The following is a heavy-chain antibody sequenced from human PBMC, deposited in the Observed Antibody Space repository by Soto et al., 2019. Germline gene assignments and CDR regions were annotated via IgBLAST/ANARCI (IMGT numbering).Heavy chain of an antibody. V-gene: IGHV1-18*01. CDR3: ARDGRRRGWHPTYFDY. D-gene: IGHD6-19*01. Sequence: ASVKVSCKASGYTFTSYGISWVRQAPGQGLEWMGWISAYNGNTNYAQKLQGRVTMTTDTSTSTAYMELRSLRSDDTAVYYCARDGRRRGWHPTYFDYWGQGTLVTVSS. J-gene: IGHJ4*02. CDR1: GYTFTSYG. CDR2: ISAYNGNT.